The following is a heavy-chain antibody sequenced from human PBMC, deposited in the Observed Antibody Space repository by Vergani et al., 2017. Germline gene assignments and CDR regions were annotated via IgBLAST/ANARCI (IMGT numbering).Heavy chain of an antibody. CDR2: IYYSGST. D-gene: IGHD3-16*02. CDR1: GGSISSSSHY. Sequence: QLQLQESCPGLVKPSETLSLTCTVSGGSISSSSHYWGWIRQPPGKGLEWIGSIYYSGSTYYNPSLKSRVTISVDTSKNQFSLKLSSVTATDTAVYYCASLAGVYDYVWGSYRYYFDYWGQGTLVTVSS. J-gene: IGHJ4*02. CDR3: ASLAGVYDYVWGSYRYYFDY. V-gene: IGHV4-39*01.